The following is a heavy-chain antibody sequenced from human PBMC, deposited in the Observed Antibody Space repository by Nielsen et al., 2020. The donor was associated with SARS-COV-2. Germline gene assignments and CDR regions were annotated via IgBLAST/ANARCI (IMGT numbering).Heavy chain of an antibody. CDR1: GGSISTYY. CDR3: ARERVPGYSYGYDYYYYYMDV. D-gene: IGHD5-18*01. Sequence: SETLSPTCTVSGGSISTYYWSWIRQPPGKGLEWIGSIYYSGSTYYNPSLKSRVTTSVDTSKNQFSLKLSSVTAADTAVYYCARERVPGYSYGYDYYYYYMDVWGKGTTVTVSS. J-gene: IGHJ6*03. CDR2: IYYSGST. V-gene: IGHV4-59*05.